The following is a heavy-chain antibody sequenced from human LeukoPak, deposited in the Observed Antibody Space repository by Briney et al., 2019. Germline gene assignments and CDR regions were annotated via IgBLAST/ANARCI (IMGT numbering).Heavy chain of an antibody. CDR3: ARGFLGGTDQYFDS. Sequence: PGGSLRLSCAASGFTFSSYAMNWVRQAPPKGLEWVSTMGGGGPTTDYADSVKDRFTISRDNSKNTLYLQMNSLRAEDTAVYFCARGFLGGTDQYFDSWGQGTLVTVSS. J-gene: IGHJ4*02. CDR2: MGGGGPTT. D-gene: IGHD6-19*01. CDR1: GFTFSSYA. V-gene: IGHV3-23*01.